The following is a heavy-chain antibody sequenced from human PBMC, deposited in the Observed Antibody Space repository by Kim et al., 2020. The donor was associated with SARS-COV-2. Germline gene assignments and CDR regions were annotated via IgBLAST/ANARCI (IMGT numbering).Heavy chain of an antibody. CDR3: ARSMSATGNNWFDP. V-gene: IGHV6-1*01. J-gene: IGHJ5*02. Sequence: SQTLSLTCAISGDSVSRNSAAWNWIRQSPSRGLEWLGRTYYRSKWYNDYAVSVKSRITINPDTSKSQFSLQLNSVTPEDTAVYYCARSMSATGNNWFDPWGQGTLVTVSS. D-gene: IGHD1-1*01. CDR2: TYYRSKWYN. CDR1: GDSVSRNSAA.